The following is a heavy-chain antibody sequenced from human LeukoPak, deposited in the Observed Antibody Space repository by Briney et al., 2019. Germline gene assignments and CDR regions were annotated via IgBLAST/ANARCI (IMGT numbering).Heavy chain of an antibody. CDR1: GGSFSGYY. Sequence: SETLSLTCAVYGGSFSGYYWSWIRQPPGKGLEWIGEINHSGSTYYNPSLKSRVTISVDTSKNQFSLKLSSVTAADTAVYYCARGGAYQLLFNPRWFDPWGQGTLVTVSS. CDR2: INHSGST. J-gene: IGHJ5*02. V-gene: IGHV4-34*01. CDR3: ARGGAYQLLFNPRWFDP. D-gene: IGHD2-2*01.